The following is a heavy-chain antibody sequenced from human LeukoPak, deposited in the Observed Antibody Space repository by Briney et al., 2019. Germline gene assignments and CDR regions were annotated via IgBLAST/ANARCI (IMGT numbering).Heavy chain of an antibody. D-gene: IGHD3-3*01. Sequence: PGGSLRLSCAASGFTFSSYWMHWVRQAPGKGLVWVSRIISDGSSTNYADSVKGRFTISRDNAQNTLYLQMNSLRAEDTAVYYCARESLGDFWSGSQSSDYWGQGTLVTVSS. CDR3: ARESLGDFWSGSQSSDY. CDR1: GFTFSSYW. J-gene: IGHJ4*02. V-gene: IGHV3-74*01. CDR2: IISDGSST.